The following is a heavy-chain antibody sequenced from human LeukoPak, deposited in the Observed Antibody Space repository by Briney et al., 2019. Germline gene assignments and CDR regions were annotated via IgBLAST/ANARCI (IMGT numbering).Heavy chain of an antibody. D-gene: IGHD3-16*01. J-gene: IGHJ4*02. CDR1: GFTFNNYA. V-gene: IGHV3-23*01. CDR2: TSPGGSDT. Sequence: GGSLRLSCAASGFTFNNYAMSWVPQAPGKGREWVSATSPGGSDTYYADSVRGRFTISRDISKNTMYLQMRSLRAEGSAVYYCAKRGGYETVAVFDYWGEGTLVTVSS. CDR3: AKRGGYETVAVFDY.